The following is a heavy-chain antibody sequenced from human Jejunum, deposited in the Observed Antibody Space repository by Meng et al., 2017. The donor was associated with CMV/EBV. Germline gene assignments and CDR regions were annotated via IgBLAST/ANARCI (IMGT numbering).Heavy chain of an antibody. D-gene: IGHD2-2*01. J-gene: IGHJ4*02. V-gene: IGHV1-2*02. CDR2: INPNSGGT. CDR1: FTGYY. Sequence: FTGYYMHWVRQAPGQGLEWMGWINPNSGGTNYAQKFQGRVTMTRDTSISTAYMELSRLRSDDTAVYYCARAIRYCSSTSCSHADYWGQGTLVTVSS. CDR3: ARAIRYCSSTSCSHADY.